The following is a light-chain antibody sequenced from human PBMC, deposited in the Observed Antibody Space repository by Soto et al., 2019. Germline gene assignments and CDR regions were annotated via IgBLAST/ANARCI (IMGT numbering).Light chain of an antibody. CDR2: KAS. CDR1: QNVNTW. CDR3: QQYDAYWT. V-gene: IGKV1-5*03. J-gene: IGKJ1*01. Sequence: DIQMTQSPSTLSASVGDRVTITCRASQNVNTWLAWYQQKPGKAPKLLIYKASDLESGVPSRFSGSGSGTEFALTINSLQPDDFATYYCQQYDAYWTFGQGTKVDIK.